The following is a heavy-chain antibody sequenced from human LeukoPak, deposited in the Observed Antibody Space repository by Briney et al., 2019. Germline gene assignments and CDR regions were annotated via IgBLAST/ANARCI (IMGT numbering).Heavy chain of an antibody. V-gene: IGHV4-39*07. CDR2: IYHSGST. CDR3: ARGLSSGWSYSASDRFDP. J-gene: IGHJ5*02. D-gene: IGHD6-19*01. Sequence: SETLSLTCTVSGGSISSSSYYWGWIRQPPGKGLEWIGSIYHSGSTYYNPSLKSRVTISVDTSKNQFSLKLSSVTAADTAVYYCARGLSSGWSYSASDRFDPWGQGTLVTVSS. CDR1: GGSISSSSYY.